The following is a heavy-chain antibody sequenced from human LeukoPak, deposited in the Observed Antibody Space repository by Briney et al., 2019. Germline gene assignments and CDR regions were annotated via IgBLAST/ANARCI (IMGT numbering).Heavy chain of an antibody. V-gene: IGHV4-59*12. Sequence: SETLSLTCTVSGGSISSYYWSWIRQPPGKGLEWIGYIYHTGSTSYNPSLKGRVTISVDTSKNQFSLQLNSMTPEDTAVYYCARSQLHRAVPWYWDPFDIWGQGTMVTVSS. CDR3: ARSQLHRAVPWYWDPFDI. D-gene: IGHD2-8*02. J-gene: IGHJ3*02. CDR2: IYHTGST. CDR1: GGSISSYY.